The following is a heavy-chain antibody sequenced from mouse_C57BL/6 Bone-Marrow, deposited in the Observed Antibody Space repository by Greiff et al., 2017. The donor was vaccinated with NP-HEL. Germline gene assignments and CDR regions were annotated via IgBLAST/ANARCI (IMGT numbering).Heavy chain of an antibody. CDR1: GFTFSSYA. D-gene: IGHD2-3*01. V-gene: IGHV5-4*03. Sequence: DVMLVESGGGLVKPGGSLKLSCAASGFTFSSYAMSWVRQTPEKRLEWVATISDGGSYTYYPDNVKGRFTISRDNAKNNLYLQMSHLKSEDTAMYYCARVELYDGYPDYYAMDYWGQGTSVTVSS. J-gene: IGHJ4*01. CDR3: ARVELYDGYPDYYAMDY. CDR2: ISDGGSYT.